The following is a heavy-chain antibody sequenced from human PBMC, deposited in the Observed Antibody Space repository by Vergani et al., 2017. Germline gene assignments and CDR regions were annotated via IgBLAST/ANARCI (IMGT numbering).Heavy chain of an antibody. D-gene: IGHD3-9*01. Sequence: QVQLVQSGAEVKKPGRSLRLSCAASGFTFSSYAMHWVRQAPGKGLEWVAVISYDGSNKYYADSVKGRFTISRDNSKNTLYLQMNSLRAEDTAVYYCARGPNPLPRFDWLFDYWGQGTLVTVSS. V-gene: IGHV3-30-3*01. CDR2: ISYDGSNK. CDR1: GFTFSSYA. CDR3: ARGPNPLPRFDWLFDY. J-gene: IGHJ4*02.